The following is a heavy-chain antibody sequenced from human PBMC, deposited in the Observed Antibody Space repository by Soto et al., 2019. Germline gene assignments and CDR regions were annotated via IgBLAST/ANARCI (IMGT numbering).Heavy chain of an antibody. D-gene: IGHD1-1*01. CDR1: GGSFSGYY. CDR3: ARPGTTIYSYYYYYGMHV. CDR2: IKHSGST. J-gene: IGHJ6*02. V-gene: IGHV4-34*01. Sequence: PETLWLTWAVYGGSFSGYYWSGIRQPPGKGLEWIGEIKHSGSTNYNPSLKSRVTMSVDTSKNQFSLKLSSVTAPDNSVYHCARPGTTIYSYYYYYGMHVWGQWTTVTGS.